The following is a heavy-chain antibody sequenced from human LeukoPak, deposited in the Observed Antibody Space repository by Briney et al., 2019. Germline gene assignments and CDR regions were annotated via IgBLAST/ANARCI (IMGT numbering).Heavy chain of an antibody. CDR3: ARFAGVEFSPYDSSGIKGFFDF. J-gene: IGHJ4*02. CDR2: IYPFDSDT. Sequence: GESLKISCKGSGYTFITYWIGWVRQMPGKGLEGRGIIYPFDSDTKYSPSFQGQVTISADRSISTAYLQSSSLKASDTAKYYRARFAGVEFSPYDSSGIKGFFDFWGQGTPVTVSS. V-gene: IGHV5-51*01. CDR1: GYTFITYW. D-gene: IGHD3-22*01.